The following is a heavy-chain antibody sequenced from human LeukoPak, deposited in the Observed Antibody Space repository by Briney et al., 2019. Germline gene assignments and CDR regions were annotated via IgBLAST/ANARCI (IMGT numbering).Heavy chain of an antibody. Sequence: SETLSLTCTVSGGSISSYYWSWIRQPPGEALQWIGYIFFTGNTNYNPSLRSRVTISIDTSKNQFSLQLSSVTAADTAVYYCARGMGYTAAAGTYYFDYWGQGTLVTVSS. J-gene: IGHJ4*02. V-gene: IGHV4-59*08. CDR1: GGSISSYY. CDR2: IFFTGNT. D-gene: IGHD6-13*01. CDR3: ARGMGYTAAAGTYYFDY.